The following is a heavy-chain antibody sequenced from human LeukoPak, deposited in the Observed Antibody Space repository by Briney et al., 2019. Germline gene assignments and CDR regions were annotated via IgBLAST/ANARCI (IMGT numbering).Heavy chain of an antibody. CDR3: ARWGPDPVDTAMAS. CDR2: ISAYNGNT. D-gene: IGHD5-18*01. Sequence: GASVKVSCKASGYTFTGYYMHWVRQASGQGLEWMGWISAYNGNTNYAQKLQGRVTMTTDTSTSTAYMELRSLRSDDTAVYYCARWGPDPVDTAMASWGQGTLVTVSS. V-gene: IGHV1-18*04. J-gene: IGHJ4*02. CDR1: GYTFTGYY.